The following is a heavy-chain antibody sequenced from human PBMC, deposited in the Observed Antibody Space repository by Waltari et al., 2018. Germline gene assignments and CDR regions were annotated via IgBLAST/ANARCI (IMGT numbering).Heavy chain of an antibody. J-gene: IGHJ4*02. D-gene: IGHD3-10*01. CDR2: ISLDGKKE. V-gene: IGHV3-30*01. CDR3: AKRGTYGPALDY. Sequence: QVQLVESGGGVVQPGKSLRLSCAASGFRFNAYAMHWVRQAPGKGLGWVAVISLDGKKEYYADSVKGRFTISRDNSKSIVYLQMNGLRNEDTALFYCAKRGTYGPALDYWGQGTLVTVSS. CDR1: GFRFNAYA.